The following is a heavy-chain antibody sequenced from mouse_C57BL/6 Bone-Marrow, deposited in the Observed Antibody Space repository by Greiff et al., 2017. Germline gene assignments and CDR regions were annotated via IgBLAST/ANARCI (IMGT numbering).Heavy chain of an antibody. Sequence: VQLQQSGPELVKPGASVKISCKASGYSFTDYNMNWVKQSNGQSLEWIGVINPNYGTTSYNQKFKGKATLTVDQSSSTAYMQLNSLTSEDSAVYYCARSGVVATDWYFDVWGTGTTVTVSA. CDR3: ARSGVVATDWYFDV. D-gene: IGHD1-1*01. CDR1: GYSFTDYN. CDR2: INPNYGTT. J-gene: IGHJ1*03. V-gene: IGHV1-39*01.